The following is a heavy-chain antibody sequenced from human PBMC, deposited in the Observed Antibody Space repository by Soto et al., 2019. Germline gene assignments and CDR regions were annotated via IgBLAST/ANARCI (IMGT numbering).Heavy chain of an antibody. CDR3: AKFLSPAAGEYFQH. Sequence: PGGSLRLSCAASGFTFSSYGMHWVRQAPSMGLEWVAVISYDGSNKYYADSVKGRFTISRDNSKNTLYLQMNSLRAEDTAVYYCAKFLSPAAGEYFQHWGQGTLVTVSS. D-gene: IGHD2-2*01. V-gene: IGHV3-30*18. CDR1: GFTFSSYG. CDR2: ISYDGSNK. J-gene: IGHJ1*01.